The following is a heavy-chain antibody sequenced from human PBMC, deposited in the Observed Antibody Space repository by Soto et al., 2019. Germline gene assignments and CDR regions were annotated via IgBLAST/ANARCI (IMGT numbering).Heavy chain of an antibody. D-gene: IGHD1-1*01. J-gene: IGHJ4*02. V-gene: IGHV1-18*01. CDR3: ARGRYGDY. CDR1: GYAFTTYG. Sequence: QVHLVQSGAEVKKPGASVKVSCKGSGYAFTTYGITWVRQAPGQGLEWRGWISAHNGNTNYARKLQGRVTVTRDTSTTTAYMELRSRRSDDTAVYYCARGRYGDYWGQGALVTVSS. CDR2: ISAHNGNT.